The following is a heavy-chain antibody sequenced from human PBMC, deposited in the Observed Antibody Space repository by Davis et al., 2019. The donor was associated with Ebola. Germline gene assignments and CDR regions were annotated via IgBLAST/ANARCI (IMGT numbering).Heavy chain of an antibody. Sequence: ASVKVSCKASGYTFTSYDINWVRQATGQGLEWMGWMNPNSGNTGYAQKFQGRVTMTRNTSISTAYMELGSLRSEDTAVYYCATPDRNSGSYYGHAFDIWGQGTMVTVSS. J-gene: IGHJ3*02. CDR1: GYTFTSYD. CDR3: ATPDRNSGSYYGHAFDI. D-gene: IGHD1-26*01. CDR2: MNPNSGNT. V-gene: IGHV1-8*01.